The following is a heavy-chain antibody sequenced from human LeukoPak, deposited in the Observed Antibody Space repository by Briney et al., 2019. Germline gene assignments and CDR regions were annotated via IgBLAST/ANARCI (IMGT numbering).Heavy chain of an antibody. Sequence: GGSLRLSCAASGFTFTSHWMHRVRQTPGKGLVWVSGIKNYGNDTAYADSVKGRFTISRDNAKNTLYLQMDSLRAEDTAVYYCARDMNPTVFDFWGQGTLVTVSS. CDR2: IKNYGNDT. CDR1: GFTFTSHW. D-gene: IGHD3-16*01. V-gene: IGHV3-74*01. CDR3: ARDMNPTVFDF. J-gene: IGHJ4*02.